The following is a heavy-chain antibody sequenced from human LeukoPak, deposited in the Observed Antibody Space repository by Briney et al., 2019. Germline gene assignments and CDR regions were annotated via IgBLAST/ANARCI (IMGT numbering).Heavy chain of an antibody. CDR2: MSSGGTT. CDR1: GGYTFRKYD. CDR3: AKDYGDYE. Sequence: GGSLRLSCVASGGYTFRKYDLNWVRQAPGKGLEWVSLMSSGGTTYYAESVRGRFTISRDISKNTLYLQMNSLRAEDTAVYYCAKDYGDYEWGQGTLVTVSS. V-gene: IGHV3-23*01. J-gene: IGHJ4*02. D-gene: IGHD4-17*01.